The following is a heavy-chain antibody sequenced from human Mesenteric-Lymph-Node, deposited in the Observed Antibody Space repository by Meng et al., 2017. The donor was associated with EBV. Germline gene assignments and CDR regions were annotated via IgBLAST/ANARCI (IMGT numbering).Heavy chain of an antibody. Sequence: EVQLVESGGGLVQPGXSLGLSVSASGFTFTTYAMSWVRQAPGKGLEWVSTISGSDASTYYADSVKGRFTISRDNSKNTLYLQMNSLRAEDTAIYYCAKSRTGHYGNCGSWGQGTLVTVSS. CDR3: AKSRTGHYGNCGS. D-gene: IGHD3-10*01. V-gene: IGHV3-23*04. J-gene: IGHJ4*02. CDR1: GFTFTTYA. CDR2: ISGSDAST.